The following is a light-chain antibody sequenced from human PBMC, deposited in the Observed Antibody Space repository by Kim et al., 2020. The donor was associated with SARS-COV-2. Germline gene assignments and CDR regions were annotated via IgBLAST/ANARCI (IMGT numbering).Light chain of an antibody. CDR3: SSFAGTDHLI. Sequence: GQSVTISCTGTSSGVGSYTYVSWYQRFPGKAPKLVSYAVDPRPSGVPDRFSGSKSGNTASLTVSGLQPEDEADYYCSSFAGTDHLIFGGGTQLTV. J-gene: IGLJ2*01. CDR2: AVD. V-gene: IGLV2-8*01. CDR1: SSGVGSYTY.